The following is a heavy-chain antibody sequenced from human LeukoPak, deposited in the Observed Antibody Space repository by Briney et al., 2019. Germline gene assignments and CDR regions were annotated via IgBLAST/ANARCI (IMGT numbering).Heavy chain of an antibody. V-gene: IGHV3-30-3*01. CDR2: ISYDGSNK. Sequence: GRSLRLSCAASGFTFSSYAMHWVRQAPGKGLEWVAVISYDGSNKYYADSVKGRFTISRDNSKNTLYLQMNSLRAEDTAVYYCAKDELLNYYDSTYFDYWGQGTLVTVSS. J-gene: IGHJ4*02. CDR3: AKDELLNYYDSTYFDY. CDR1: GFTFSSYA. D-gene: IGHD3-22*01.